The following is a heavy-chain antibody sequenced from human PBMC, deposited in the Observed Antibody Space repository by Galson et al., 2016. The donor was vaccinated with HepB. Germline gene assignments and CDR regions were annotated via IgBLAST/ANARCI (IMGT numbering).Heavy chain of an antibody. V-gene: IGHV4-59*01. CDR3: ARDTILASYPRAFDT. CDR1: GDSIGRYY. CDR2: IYNSGST. J-gene: IGHJ3*02. D-gene: IGHD2-8*02. Sequence: ETLSLTRSVSGDSIGRYYWSWIQQPPGKGLEWIGYIYNSGSTTYNPSLKSRVSISVDTSKNQFSLRLTSVTAADTAMYYCARDTILASYPRAFDTWGHGTKVTVSS.